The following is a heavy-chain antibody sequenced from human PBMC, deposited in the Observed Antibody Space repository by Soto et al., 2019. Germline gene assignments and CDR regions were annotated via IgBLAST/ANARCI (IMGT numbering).Heavy chain of an antibody. CDR3: ARGPLGPSSWSFDY. Sequence: GGSLRLSCAASGFTFSSYAMHWVRQAPGKGLEWVAVISYDGSNKYYADSVKGRFTISRDNSKNTLYLQMNSLRAEDTAVYYCARGPLGPSSWSFDYWGQGTLVTGSS. V-gene: IGHV3-30-3*01. CDR1: GFTFSSYA. J-gene: IGHJ4*02. CDR2: ISYDGSNK. D-gene: IGHD6-13*01.